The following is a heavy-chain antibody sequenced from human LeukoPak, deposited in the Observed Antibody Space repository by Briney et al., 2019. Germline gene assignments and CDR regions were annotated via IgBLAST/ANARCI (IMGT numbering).Heavy chain of an antibody. V-gene: IGHV4-39*01. CDR1: GGSISSSSYY. Sequence: PSETLSLTCTVSGGSISSSSYYWGWIRQPPGKGLEWIGSIYYSGSTYYNPSLKSRVTISVDTSKNQFSLKLSSVTAADTAVYYCASTRLVIIPLDYWGQGTLVTVSS. CDR3: ASTRLVIIPLDY. J-gene: IGHJ4*02. CDR2: IYYSGST. D-gene: IGHD3-9*01.